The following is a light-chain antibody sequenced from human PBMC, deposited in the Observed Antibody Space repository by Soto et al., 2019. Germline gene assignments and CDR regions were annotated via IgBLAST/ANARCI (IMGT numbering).Light chain of an antibody. CDR2: DVT. J-gene: IGLJ1*01. CDR3: SSYTSSSTPYV. V-gene: IGLV2-14*01. Sequence: QSVLTQPASVSGSPGQSITISCTGTSSDVGGYNYVSWYQQHPVKPPKLMIYDVTNRPSGVSDRFSGSKSGNTPSLTISGLQAEDESDYYCSSYTSSSTPYVFGTGTKVTVL. CDR1: SSDVGGYNY.